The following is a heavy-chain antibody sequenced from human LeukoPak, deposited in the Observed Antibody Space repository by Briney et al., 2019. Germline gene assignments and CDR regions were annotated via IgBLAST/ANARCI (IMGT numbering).Heavy chain of an antibody. CDR3: ARAGDTMVTTGNLDY. V-gene: IGHV3-11*05. CDR1: GFTFSDYY. J-gene: IGHJ4*02. Sequence: GGSLRLSCAASGFTFSDYYMSWIRQAPGKGLEWVSYISSSSSYTNYADSVKGRFTISRDNARSSLYLQMNSLRAEDTAMYYCARAGDTMVTTGNLDYWGQGTLVTVSS. CDR2: ISSSSSYT. D-gene: IGHD4-17*01.